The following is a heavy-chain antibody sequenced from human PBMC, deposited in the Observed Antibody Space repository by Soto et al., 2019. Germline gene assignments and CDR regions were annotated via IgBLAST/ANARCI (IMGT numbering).Heavy chain of an antibody. CDR3: ATAGGGYHYGY. V-gene: IGHV3-72*01. D-gene: IGHD3-22*01. J-gene: IGHJ4*02. Sequence: EVQLVESGGGLVQPGGSLRLSCATSGFTFSDHYMDWVRQAPGKGLEWVGRSRNKANSYTTEYAASVKGRFTISRDDSQTSLFLQMNGLKTDDTAVYYCATAGGGYHYGYWGQGTLVTVSS. CDR2: SRNKANSYTT. CDR1: GFTFSDHY.